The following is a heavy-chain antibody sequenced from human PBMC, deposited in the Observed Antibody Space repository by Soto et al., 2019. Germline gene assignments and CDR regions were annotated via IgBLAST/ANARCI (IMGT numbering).Heavy chain of an antibody. CDR2: IYYSGST. Sequence: SETLSLTCTVSGGSMSSYSWSWIRQPPGKGLEWIGYIYYSGSTNYNPSLKSRVTISVDTSKNQFSLKLSSVTAADTAVYYCARAEKDYIWGSYRNYYFDYWGQGTLVTVSS. CDR1: GGSMSSYS. CDR3: ARAEKDYIWGSYRNYYFDY. J-gene: IGHJ4*02. D-gene: IGHD3-16*02. V-gene: IGHV4-59*01.